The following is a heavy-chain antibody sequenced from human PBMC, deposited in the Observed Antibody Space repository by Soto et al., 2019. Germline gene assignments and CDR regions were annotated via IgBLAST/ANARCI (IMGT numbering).Heavy chain of an antibody. CDR2: IYYSGST. J-gene: IGHJ4*02. Sequence: PSETLSLTCTVSGGSISSYYWSWIRQPPGKGLEWIGYIYYSGSTNYNPSLKSRVTISVDTSKNQFSLKLSSVTAADTAVYYCATVERPERWLQFALWGQGTLVTV. V-gene: IGHV4-59*01. CDR1: GGSISSYY. D-gene: IGHD5-12*01. CDR3: ATVERPERWLQFAL.